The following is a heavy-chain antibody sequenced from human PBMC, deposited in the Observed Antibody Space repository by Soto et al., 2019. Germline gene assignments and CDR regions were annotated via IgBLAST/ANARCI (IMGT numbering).Heavy chain of an antibody. CDR2: VWYDGGNK. V-gene: IGHV3-33*01. CDR3: VRAAGYSGNDYVYYYGMDV. Sequence: QVQLVESGGGVVQPGRSLRLSCAASGFTFRNYGMHWVRQAPAKGLEWVALVWYDGGNKNYVDSVKGRFTISRDNSKNTVYLQMNSLRDEDTAVYYCVRAAGYSGNDYVYYYGMDVWGQGTTVTVSS. D-gene: IGHD5-12*01. CDR1: GFTFRNYG. J-gene: IGHJ6*02.